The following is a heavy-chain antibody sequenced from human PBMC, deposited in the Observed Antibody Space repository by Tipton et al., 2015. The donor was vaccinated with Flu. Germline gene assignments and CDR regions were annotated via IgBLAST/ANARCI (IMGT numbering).Heavy chain of an antibody. CDR2: TYSGDRT. D-gene: IGHD2-2*01. CDR1: GFTVSSNY. J-gene: IGHJ6*02. Sequence: SLRLSCAASGFTVSSNYMSWVRQAPGKGLEWVSVTYSGDRTYSADSVKGRLTISRDKSKNALYLQMSSLRAEDTAVYYCARGPQVPVWPYYYGMDVWGQGTTVTVSS. CDR3: ARGPQVPVWPYYYGMDV. V-gene: IGHV3-53*01.